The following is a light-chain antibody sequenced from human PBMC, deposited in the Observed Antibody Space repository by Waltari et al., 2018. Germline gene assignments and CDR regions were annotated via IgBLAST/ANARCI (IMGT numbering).Light chain of an antibody. V-gene: IGKV3-15*01. J-gene: IGKJ2*01. Sequence: EIVMTQSPATLSVSPGERAILPCRASQSHSNQLAWYQQKPGQAPRLRIYDASTRATGIPATFSGSGSGTEFTLTISSLQSEDFVVYYCQQYNSWPYTFGQGTKLEIK. CDR2: DAS. CDR3: QQYNSWPYT. CDR1: QSHSNQ.